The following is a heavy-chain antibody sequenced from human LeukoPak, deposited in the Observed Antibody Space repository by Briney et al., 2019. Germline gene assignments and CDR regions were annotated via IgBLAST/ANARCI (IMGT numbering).Heavy chain of an antibody. V-gene: IGHV4-39*01. Sequence: SETLSLTCTVSGGSISSNSYHWGWIRQPPGKGPEWIGNIYSSGTSYNPSLKSRVAISVDTSKSQFSLRMNSVTAADTAVYYCARRGGSGRSFDYWGQGTLVTVSS. J-gene: IGHJ4*02. CDR1: GGSISSNSYH. D-gene: IGHD3-10*01. CDR2: IYSSGT. CDR3: ARRGGSGRSFDY.